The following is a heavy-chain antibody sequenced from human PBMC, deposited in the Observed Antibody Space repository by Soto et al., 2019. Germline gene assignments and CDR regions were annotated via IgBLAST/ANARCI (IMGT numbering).Heavy chain of an antibody. CDR3: AREAGWQRMVPYD. CDR2: ISAFNGDT. D-gene: IGHD6-25*01. V-gene: IGHV1-18*04. Sequence: QVQQVQSGTEVKKPGASVNVSCKAFGYTFTSYGFSWVRQVPGQGLEWLGWISAFNGDTQYAQTMKGRLTVTTDTSTNTVHMELRSLTPADTAVYYCAREAGWQRMVPYDWGQGTLVTVS. J-gene: IGHJ4*02. CDR1: GYTFTSYG.